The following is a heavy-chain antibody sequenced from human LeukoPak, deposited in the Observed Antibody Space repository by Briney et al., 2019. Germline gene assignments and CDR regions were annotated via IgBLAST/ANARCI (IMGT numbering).Heavy chain of an antibody. Sequence: GGSLRLSCGASGFTFSSYGMHWVRQAPGKGLEWVASINEDGSEKYYVDSVKGRLTVSRDNAKNSLYLQMNSLRVEDTAVYYCTRDSGRFRLDYWGQGILVTVSS. CDR3: TRDSGRFRLDY. V-gene: IGHV3-7*01. CDR1: GFTFSSYG. J-gene: IGHJ4*02. CDR2: INEDGSEK. D-gene: IGHD6-19*01.